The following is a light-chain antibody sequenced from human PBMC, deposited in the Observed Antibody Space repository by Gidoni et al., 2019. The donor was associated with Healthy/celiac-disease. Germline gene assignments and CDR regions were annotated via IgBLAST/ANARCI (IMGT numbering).Light chain of an antibody. V-gene: IGKV3-20*01. J-gene: IGKJ2*01. CDR1: QCVSSSY. CDR3: QQYGSSPYT. CDR2: CAS. Sequence: EIVLTQSPGTLSLSPGERATLSYRASQCVSSSYLAWYQQKPGQAPRLLIYCASSRATGIPDRFSGSGSGTDFTLTISRLEPEDFAVYYCQQYGSSPYTFGQGTKLEIK.